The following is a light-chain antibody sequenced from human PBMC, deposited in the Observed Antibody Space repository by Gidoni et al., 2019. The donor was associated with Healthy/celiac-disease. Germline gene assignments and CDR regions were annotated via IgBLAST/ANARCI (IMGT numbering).Light chain of an antibody. CDR3: QQYNSYST. V-gene: IGKV1-5*01. Sequence: DIQMTQSPSTLSASVGDRVTLTCRASQSISSWLAWYQQKPGKAPKLLIYDASRLESGVPSRFSGRGSGTEFTLTISSLQPDDVATYYCQQYNSYSTFGQGTKVEIK. CDR1: QSISSW. J-gene: IGKJ1*01. CDR2: DAS.